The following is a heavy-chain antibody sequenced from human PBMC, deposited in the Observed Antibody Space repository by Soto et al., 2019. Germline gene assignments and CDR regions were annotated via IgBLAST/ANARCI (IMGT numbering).Heavy chain of an antibody. D-gene: IGHD6-13*01. CDR2: ISSSGSTI. V-gene: IGHV3-11*01. Sequence: QVQLVESGGGLVKPGGSLRLSCAASGFTFSDYYMSWIRQAPGKGLEWVSYISSSGSTIYYADSVKGRFTISRDNAKNSLYLQMNSLRAEDTAVYYCARGAPYSSSWYLEYYYYYYMDVWGKGITVTVSS. CDR3: ARGAPYSSSWYLEYYYYYYMDV. CDR1: GFTFSDYY. J-gene: IGHJ6*03.